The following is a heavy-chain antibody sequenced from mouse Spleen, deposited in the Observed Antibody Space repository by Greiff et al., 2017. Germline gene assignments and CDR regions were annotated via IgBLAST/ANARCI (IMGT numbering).Heavy chain of an antibody. CDR1: GYTFTSYW. CDR2: IHPNSGST. J-gene: IGHJ2*01. D-gene: IGHD1-1*01. CDR3: ARGNYGSDY. V-gene: IGHV1-64*01. Sequence: QVQLKQPGAELVKPGASVKLSCKASGYTFTSYWMHWVKQRPGQGLEWLGMIHPNSGSTNYNEKFKSKATLTVDKSSSTAYMQLSSLTSGDSAVYYCARGNYGSDYWGQGTTLTVSS.